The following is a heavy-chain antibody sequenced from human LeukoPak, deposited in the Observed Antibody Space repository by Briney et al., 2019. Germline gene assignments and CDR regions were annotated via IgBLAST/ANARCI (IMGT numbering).Heavy chain of an antibody. CDR2: INGDGSST. CDR3: TRGGYRSWDAFDI. V-gene: IGHV3-74*01. D-gene: IGHD6-13*01. Sequence: GGSLRLSCAASGFTLSSYWMHWVRQAPGKGLVWVSRINGDGSSTNYTDSVKGRFTISRDNAKNTLYLQMNSLTAEDTAVYYCTRGGYRSWDAFDIWGQGTMVTVSS. J-gene: IGHJ3*02. CDR1: GFTLSSYW.